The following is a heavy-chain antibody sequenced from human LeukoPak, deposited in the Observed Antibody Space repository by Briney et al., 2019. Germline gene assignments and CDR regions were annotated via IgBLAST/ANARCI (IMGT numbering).Heavy chain of an antibody. CDR2: INHSGST. CDR1: GGSFSGYY. V-gene: IGHV4-34*01. J-gene: IGHJ3*02. Sequence: SETLSLTCAVYGGSFSGYYWSWIRQPPGKGLEWIGEINHSGSTNYNPSLKSRVTISVDKSKNQFSLKLSSVTAADTAVYYCARGLDGGAVAGTRAFDIWGQGTMVTVSS. D-gene: IGHD6-19*01. CDR3: ARGLDGGAVAGTRAFDI.